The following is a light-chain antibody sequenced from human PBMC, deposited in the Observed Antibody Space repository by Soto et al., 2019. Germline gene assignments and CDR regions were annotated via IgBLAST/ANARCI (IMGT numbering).Light chain of an antibody. V-gene: IGKV1-39*01. J-gene: IGKJ2*01. CDR1: QSINTF. Sequence: DIQMTQSPSSLSASVGDRVTLTCRASQSINTFLNWYQQKPVKAPQLLIYAASSLRSGVPSRFSGSRSGSDFTLTISNLQPEDFVTFICQQSYSPPYTFGQGTKLEIK. CDR3: QQSYSPPYT. CDR2: AAS.